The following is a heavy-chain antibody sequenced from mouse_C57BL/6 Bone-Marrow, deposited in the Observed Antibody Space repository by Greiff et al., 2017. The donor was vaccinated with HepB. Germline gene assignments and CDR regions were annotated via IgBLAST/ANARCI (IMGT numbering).Heavy chain of an antibody. CDR2: ISGGGGNT. Sequence: EVQGVESGGGLVKPGGSLKLSCAASGFTFSSYTMSWVRQTPEKRLEWVATISGGGGNTYYPDSVKGRFTISRDNAKNTLYLQMSSLRSEDTALYYCARRGAYWGQGTLVTVSA. V-gene: IGHV5-9*01. CDR1: GFTFSSYT. CDR3: ARRGAY. J-gene: IGHJ3*01.